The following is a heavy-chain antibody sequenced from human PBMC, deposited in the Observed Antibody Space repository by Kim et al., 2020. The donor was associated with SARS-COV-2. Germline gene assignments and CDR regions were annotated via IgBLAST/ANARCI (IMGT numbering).Heavy chain of an antibody. Sequence: GGSLRLSCAASGIDFSYYYMSWIRQAPGKGLEWVSYISSSGSYTKYADSLKGRFTISRDNAENSLYLEMDSLRPEDTAVYYCVRVAVGASSLYYFDSWG. CDR1: GIDFSYYY. D-gene: IGHD2-21*01. CDR3: VRVAVGASSLYYFDS. CDR2: ISSSGSYT. J-gene: IGHJ4*01. V-gene: IGHV3-11*05.